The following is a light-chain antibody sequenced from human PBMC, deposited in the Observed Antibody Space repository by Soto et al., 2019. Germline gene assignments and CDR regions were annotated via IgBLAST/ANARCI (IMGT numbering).Light chain of an antibody. CDR1: XXAVTSGHY. Sequence: QTVVTQEPSLTVSPXXXVTLTCDXXXXAVTSGHYPYWFQQKPGQAPRTLIYDTSKKHSWTPARFSGSLLGGKAALTLSGAQPDDEADYYCLLSYGGPRVFGGGTKVTVL. CDR3: LLSYGGPRV. CDR2: DTS. V-gene: IGLV7-46*01. J-gene: IGLJ3*02.